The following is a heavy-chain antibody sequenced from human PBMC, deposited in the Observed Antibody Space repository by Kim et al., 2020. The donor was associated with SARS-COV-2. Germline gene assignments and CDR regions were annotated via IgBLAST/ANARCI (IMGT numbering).Heavy chain of an antibody. CDR1: GFTFSSYE. D-gene: IGHD3-3*01. J-gene: IGHJ4*02. CDR3: ARGTIIRGGYHKRGFDY. V-gene: IGHV3-48*03. Sequence: GGSLRLSCAASGFTFSSYEMNWVRQAPGKGLEWVSYISSSGSTIYYADSVKGRFTISRDNAKNSLYLQMNSLRAEDTAVYYCARGTIIRGGYHKRGFDYWGQGTLVTVSS. CDR2: ISSSGSTI.